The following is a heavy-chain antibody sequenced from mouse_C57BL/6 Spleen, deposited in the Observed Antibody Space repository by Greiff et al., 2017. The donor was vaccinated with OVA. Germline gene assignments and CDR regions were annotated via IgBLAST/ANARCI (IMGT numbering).Heavy chain of an antibody. CDR1: GYTFTSYW. V-gene: IGHV1-61*01. D-gene: IGHD2-3*01. J-gene: IGHJ1*03. CDR2: IYPSDSET. Sequence: VQLQQPGAELVRPGSSVKLSCKASGYTFTSYWMDWVKQRPGQGLEWIGNIYPSDSETHYNQKFKDKATLTVDKSSSTAYMQLSSLTSEDSAVYYCARAEDGYVWGTGTTVTVSS. CDR3: ARAEDGYV.